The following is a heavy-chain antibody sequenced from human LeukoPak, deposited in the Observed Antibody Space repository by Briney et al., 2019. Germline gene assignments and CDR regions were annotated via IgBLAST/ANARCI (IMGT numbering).Heavy chain of an antibody. CDR2: INPNSDGT. V-gene: IGHV1-2*02. D-gene: IGHD3-22*01. Sequence: ASVNVSCKASGYTFTGYYMHWVRQAPGPGLEWMGWINPNSDGTNYAQKFQGRVTMTRDTSISTAYMELSRLRSDDTAVYYCALMGIVVVINGPNFDYWGQGTLVTVSS. CDR3: ALMGIVVVINGPNFDY. J-gene: IGHJ4*02. CDR1: GYTFTGYY.